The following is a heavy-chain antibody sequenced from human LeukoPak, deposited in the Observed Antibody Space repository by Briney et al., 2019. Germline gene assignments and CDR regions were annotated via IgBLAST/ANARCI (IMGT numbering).Heavy chain of an antibody. Sequence: WVALISFDGTTKYYADSVRGRFTISRDNSKNTLYLQMNSLRAEDTAVYYCAKRGYYYDSSGYYYFDYWGQGTLVTVSS. CDR2: ISFDGTTK. CDR3: AKRGYYYDSSGYYYFDY. D-gene: IGHD3-22*01. J-gene: IGHJ4*02. V-gene: IGHV3-30*07.